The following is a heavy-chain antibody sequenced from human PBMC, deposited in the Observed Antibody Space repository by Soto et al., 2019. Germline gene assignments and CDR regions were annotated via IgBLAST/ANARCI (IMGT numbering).Heavy chain of an antibody. CDR2: ISGSGGST. CDR3: AKDPRASSGWYSDY. Sequence: PGGSLRLSCAASGFTFSSYAMSWVRQAPGKGLEWVSAISGSGGSTYYADSVKGRSTISRDNSKNTLYLQMNSLRAEDTAVYYCAKDPRASSGWYSDYWGQGTLVTVSS. J-gene: IGHJ4*02. CDR1: GFTFSSYA. D-gene: IGHD6-19*01. V-gene: IGHV3-23*01.